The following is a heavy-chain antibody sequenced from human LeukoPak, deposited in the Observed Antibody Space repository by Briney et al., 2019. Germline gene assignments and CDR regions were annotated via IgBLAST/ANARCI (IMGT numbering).Heavy chain of an antibody. V-gene: IGHV3-33*06. CDR2: IWYDGSNK. CDR1: GFTFSSYG. CDR3: AKDCYDSSGYLDY. Sequence: GRSLRLSCAAPGFTFSSYGMHWVRQAPGKGLEWVAVIWYDGSNKYYADSVKGRFTISRDNSKNTLYLQMTSLRAEDTAVYYCAKDCYDSSGYLDYWGQGTLVTVSS. J-gene: IGHJ4*02. D-gene: IGHD3-22*01.